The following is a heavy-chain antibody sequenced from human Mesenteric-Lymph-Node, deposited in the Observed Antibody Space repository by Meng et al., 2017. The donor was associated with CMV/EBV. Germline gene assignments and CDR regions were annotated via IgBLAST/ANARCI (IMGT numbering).Heavy chain of an antibody. CDR2: ISTYNGNT. V-gene: IGHV1-18*01. Sequence: ASVKVFCKASGYTFSSYAISWVRQAPGQGLEWMGWISTYNGNTNYAQKFQERVTMTIDTSTSTAYMELRSLTSDDTAAYYCARVTCAGSSCYRSDYWGQGTLVTVSS. D-gene: IGHD2-2*01. J-gene: IGHJ4*02. CDR1: GYTFSSYA. CDR3: ARVTCAGSSCYRSDY.